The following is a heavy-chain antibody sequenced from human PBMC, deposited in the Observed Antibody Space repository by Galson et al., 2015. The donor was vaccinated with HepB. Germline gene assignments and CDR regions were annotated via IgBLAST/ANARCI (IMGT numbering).Heavy chain of an antibody. J-gene: IGHJ6*02. Sequence: SWIRQHPGKGLEWIGYIYYSGSTYYNPSLKSRVTISVDTSKNQFSLKLSSVTAADTAVYYCARAEDCGGDCYPYGMDVWGQGTTVTVSS. D-gene: IGHD2-21*01. V-gene: IGHV4-31*02. CDR2: IYYSGST. CDR3: ARAEDCGGDCYPYGMDV.